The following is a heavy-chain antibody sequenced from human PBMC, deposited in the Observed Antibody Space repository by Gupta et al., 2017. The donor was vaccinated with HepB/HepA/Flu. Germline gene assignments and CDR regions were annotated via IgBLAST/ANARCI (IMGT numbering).Heavy chain of an antibody. CDR2: ISWNRGSI. V-gene: IGHV3-9*01. Sequence: VQLVESGGGLVQPGRSLRLSCAASGFTFDDHAMHCVRQAPGKGLEWVSGISWNRGSIGYAASVKGRFTISRDNAKNSLYLQRNSLRAEDTALYYGAKDIRSYGDHYYFDYWGQGTRVTVSS. J-gene: IGHJ4*02. CDR3: AKDIRSYGDHYYFDY. D-gene: IGHD4-17*01. CDR1: GFTFDDHA.